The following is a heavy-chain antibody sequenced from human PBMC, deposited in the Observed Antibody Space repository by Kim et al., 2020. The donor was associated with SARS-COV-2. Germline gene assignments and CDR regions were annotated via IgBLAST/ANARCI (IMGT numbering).Heavy chain of an antibody. J-gene: IGHJ4*02. Sequence: YYADSVKGRFTISRDNAKNTLYLQMNSLRAEDTAVYYCAKGDSSGWCFDYWGQGTLVTVSS. D-gene: IGHD6-19*01. CDR3: AKGDSSGWCFDY. V-gene: IGHV3-30*02.